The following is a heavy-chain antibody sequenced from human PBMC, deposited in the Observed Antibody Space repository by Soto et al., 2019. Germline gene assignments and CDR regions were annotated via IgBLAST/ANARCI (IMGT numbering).Heavy chain of an antibody. V-gene: IGHV4-30-4*01. J-gene: IGHJ6*02. D-gene: IGHD3-10*01. CDR1: GGSISSGDCY. CDR2: IYYSGST. Sequence: SETLSLTCTVSGGSISSGDCYWSWIRKPPGKGLEWIGYIYYSGSTYYNPSLKSRVTISVDTSKNQFSLKLSSVTAADTAVYYCARDYGSGSYYNYYYYGMDVWGQGTTVTAP. CDR3: ARDYGSGSYYNYYYYGMDV.